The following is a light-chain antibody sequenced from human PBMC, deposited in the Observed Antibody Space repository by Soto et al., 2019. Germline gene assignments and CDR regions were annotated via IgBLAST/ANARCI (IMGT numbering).Light chain of an antibody. Sequence: EIVLTQSPATLSLSPGERATLSCRASQSVSSYLAWYQQKPGQAPRLLIYDASNRATGIPARFTGSGSGTDLTLTISSLEPEDFAVYYCQQRYNWPWTFGQGTKVEIK. CDR3: QQRYNWPWT. CDR1: QSVSSY. J-gene: IGKJ1*01. CDR2: DAS. V-gene: IGKV3-11*01.